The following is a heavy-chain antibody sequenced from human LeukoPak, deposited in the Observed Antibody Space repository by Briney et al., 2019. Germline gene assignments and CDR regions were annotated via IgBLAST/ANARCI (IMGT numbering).Heavy chain of an antibody. D-gene: IGHD2-2*01. CDR2: LYHSGTT. J-gene: IGHJ4*02. Sequence: SETLSLTCAVSGYSISTGYFWGWIRQPPGKGLEWIGSLYHSGTTYYNPSLKSRVTTSVDTSKNQFSLRLTSVTAADTAVYYCARHRRYCGNTGCWPFDYWGQGTLVSVSS. CDR3: ARHRRYCGNTGCWPFDY. CDR1: GYSISTGYF. V-gene: IGHV4-38-2*01.